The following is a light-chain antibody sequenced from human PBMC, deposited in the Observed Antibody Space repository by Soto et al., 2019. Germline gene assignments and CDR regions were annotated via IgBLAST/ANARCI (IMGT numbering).Light chain of an antibody. J-gene: IGKJ4*01. CDR3: QQYGSSPRLT. Sequence: EIVLTQSPGTLSLSPGERATLSCRASQSFSSNYLAWYQQKPGQAPRLLIYRASSRAAGIPDRFNGSGSGTDFTLTISSLETEDFAVYYCQQYGSSPRLTFGGGTKVAIK. V-gene: IGKV3-20*01. CDR1: QSFSSNY. CDR2: RAS.